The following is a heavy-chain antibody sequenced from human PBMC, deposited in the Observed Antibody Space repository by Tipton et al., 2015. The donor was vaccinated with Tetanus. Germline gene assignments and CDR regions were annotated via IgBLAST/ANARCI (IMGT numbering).Heavy chain of an antibody. J-gene: IGHJ6*02. CDR1: GFTFSSYA. CDR3: ARETDCSGGSGYSGYYYCYGMDV. D-gene: IGHD2-15*01. CDR2: ISYDGSNK. V-gene: IGHV3-30-3*01. Sequence: SLRLSCAASGFTFSSYAMHWVRQAPGKGLEWVAVISYDGSNKYYADSVKGRFTISRDNSKNTLYLQMNSLRAEDTAVYYCARETDCSGGSGYSGYYYCYGMDVWGQGTTVTVSS.